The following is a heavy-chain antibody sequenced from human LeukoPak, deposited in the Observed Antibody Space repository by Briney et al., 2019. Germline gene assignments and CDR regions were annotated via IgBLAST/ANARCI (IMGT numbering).Heavy chain of an antibody. CDR3: AKDMTAYYYGSGTY. J-gene: IGHJ4*02. CDR2: ISGSGGST. CDR1: GFTFTGYA. Sequence: QPGGSLRLSCAASGFTFTGYAMTWVRQAPGKGLEWVSAISGSGGSTYYADSVKGRFTISRDISKNTLYLQMNSLRAEDTAVYFCAKDMTAYYYGSGTYWGQGTLVTVSS. V-gene: IGHV3-23*01. D-gene: IGHD3-10*01.